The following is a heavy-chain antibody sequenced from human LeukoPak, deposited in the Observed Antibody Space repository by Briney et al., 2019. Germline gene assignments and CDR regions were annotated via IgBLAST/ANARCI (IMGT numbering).Heavy chain of an antibody. J-gene: IGHJ6*03. CDR3: ARDAKFAYYYYYYMDV. Sequence: PGGSLRLSCAASGFTLSNYSMNWVRQAPGKGLEWVSFISSSSRYIYYADSVKGRFTISRDNAKNSLYLQMNSLRAEDTAVYYCARDAKFAYYYYYYMDVWGKGTTVTVSS. V-gene: IGHV3-21*01. CDR2: ISSSSRYI. CDR1: GFTLSNYS.